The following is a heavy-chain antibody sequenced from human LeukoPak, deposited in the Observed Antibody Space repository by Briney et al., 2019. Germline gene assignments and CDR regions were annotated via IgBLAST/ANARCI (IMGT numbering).Heavy chain of an antibody. CDR2: ISGSGDI. CDR3: ARAPYTGSYWYFDH. Sequence: PGGSLRLSCAAPGFTFSSYTMSWVRQAPGKGLEWVSGISGSGDIFYADSVKGRFTISRDSSKNTLYPQMNSLRAEDTAVYYCARAPYTGSYWYFDHWGRGTLVSVSS. V-gene: IGHV3-23*01. J-gene: IGHJ2*01. D-gene: IGHD1-26*01. CDR1: GFTFSSYT.